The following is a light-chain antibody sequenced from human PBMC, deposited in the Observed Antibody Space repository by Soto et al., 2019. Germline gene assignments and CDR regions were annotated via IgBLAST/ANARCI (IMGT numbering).Light chain of an antibody. CDR1: QSVSSNY. CDR2: GAS. J-gene: IGKJ4*01. CDR3: QRYGTSLPLT. Sequence: EIVLTQSPGTLSLSPGDRATLSCRASQSVSSNYLAWYQQKPGQAPRLLIYGASSRATGIPDRFSGSGSGTDFTLTTSRLEHEDFAVYYCQRYGTSLPLTFGGGTKVEIK. V-gene: IGKV3-20*01.